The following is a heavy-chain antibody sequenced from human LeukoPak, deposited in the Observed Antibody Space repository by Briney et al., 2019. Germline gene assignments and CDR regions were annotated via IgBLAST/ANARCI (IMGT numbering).Heavy chain of an antibody. CDR3: TTRYFDY. V-gene: IGHV3-15*01. J-gene: IGHJ4*02. CDR2: IKSETDGGTT. CDR1: GLTLSNAW. Sequence: PGVSLRLSCGACGLTLSNAWMSWVRQARGEGLEWVGRIKSETDGGTTDYAAPVKGRFTISRDDSKNTLYLQMNSLKTEDTAVYYCTTRYFDYWGQGTLVTVSS.